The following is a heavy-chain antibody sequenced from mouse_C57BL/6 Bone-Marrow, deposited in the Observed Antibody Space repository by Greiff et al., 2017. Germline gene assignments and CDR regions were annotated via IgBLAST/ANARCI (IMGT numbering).Heavy chain of an antibody. CDR2: ISSGGSYT. CDR1: GFTFSSYG. V-gene: IGHV5-6*02. D-gene: IGHD1-1*01. J-gene: IGHJ3*01. Sequence: DVMLVESGGDLVKPGGSLKLSCSASGFTFSSYGMSWVRQTPDKRLEWVATISSGGSYTYYPDSVKGRFTISRDNAKNTLYLQMSSLKSEDTAMYYCARQDYYGAYWGQGTLVTVSA. CDR3: ARQDYYGAY.